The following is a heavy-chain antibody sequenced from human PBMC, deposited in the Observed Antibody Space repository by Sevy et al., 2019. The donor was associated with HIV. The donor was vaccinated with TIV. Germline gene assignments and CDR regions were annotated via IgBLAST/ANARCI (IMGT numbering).Heavy chain of an antibody. CDR2: ISAYNGNT. CDR1: GYTFTSYG. CDR3: ARGYCSSTSCPIFWFDP. V-gene: IGHV1-18*01. Sequence: ASVKVSCKASGYTFTSYGISWVRQAPGQGLEWMGWISAYNGNTNYAQKLQGRVTMTTDTSTSTAYMELRSLRSDDTAVYYCARGYCSSTSCPIFWFDPWGQGTLVTVSS. J-gene: IGHJ5*02. D-gene: IGHD2-2*01.